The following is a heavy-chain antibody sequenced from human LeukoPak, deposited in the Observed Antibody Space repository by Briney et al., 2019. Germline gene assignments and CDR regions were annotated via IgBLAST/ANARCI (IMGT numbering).Heavy chain of an antibody. CDR1: GGSISSHY. V-gene: IGHV4-59*11. CDR2: IYYSGST. J-gene: IGHJ4*02. CDR3: ARGSMVRGVFYYFDY. Sequence: SETLSLTCTVSGGSISSHYWSWIRQPPGKGLEWIGYIYYSGSTNYNPSLKSRVTISVGTSKNQFSLKLSSVTAADTAVYYCARGSMVRGVFYYFDYWGQGTLVTVSS. D-gene: IGHD3-10*01.